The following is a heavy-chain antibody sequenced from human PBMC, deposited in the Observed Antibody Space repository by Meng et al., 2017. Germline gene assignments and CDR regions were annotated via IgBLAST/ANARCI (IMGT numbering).Heavy chain of an antibody. CDR3: ANWGLGDY. Sequence: GGSLRLSYAASGFTFSSYGMHWVRQAPGKGLEWVAVIWYDGSNKYYADSVKGRFTISRDNAKNSLYLQMNSLRAEDTAVYYCANWGLGDYWGQGTLVTVSS. CDR2: IWYDGSNK. D-gene: IGHD7-27*01. V-gene: IGHV3-33*03. CDR1: GFTFSSYG. J-gene: IGHJ4*02.